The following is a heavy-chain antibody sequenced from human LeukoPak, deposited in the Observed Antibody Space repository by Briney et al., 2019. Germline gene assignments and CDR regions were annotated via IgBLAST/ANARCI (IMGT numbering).Heavy chain of an antibody. Sequence: PSETLSLTCAVYGGSFSGYYWSWIRQPPGKGLEWIGEINHSGSTNYNPSLKSRVTISVDTSKNQFSLKLSSVTAADTAVYYCARLSGSYSMSDAFDIWGQGTMVTVSS. J-gene: IGHJ3*02. CDR1: GGSFSGYY. CDR2: INHSGST. CDR3: ARLSGSYSMSDAFDI. V-gene: IGHV4-34*01. D-gene: IGHD1-26*01.